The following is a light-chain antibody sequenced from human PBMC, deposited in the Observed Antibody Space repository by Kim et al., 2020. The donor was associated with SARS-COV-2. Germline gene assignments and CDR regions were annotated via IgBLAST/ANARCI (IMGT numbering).Light chain of an antibody. Sequence: SVSPGQTATITCSGDQLGDKFACWYQQKPGQSPVLVIYQDTKRPSGIPERFSGSSSGNTATLTISGTQAVDEADYYCQAWDSSTVVFGGGTQLTVL. CDR3: QAWDSSTVV. CDR1: QLGDKF. CDR2: QDT. V-gene: IGLV3-1*01. J-gene: IGLJ2*01.